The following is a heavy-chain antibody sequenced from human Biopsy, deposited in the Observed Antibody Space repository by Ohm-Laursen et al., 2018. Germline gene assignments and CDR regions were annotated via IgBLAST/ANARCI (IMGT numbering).Heavy chain of an antibody. J-gene: IGHJ4*02. CDR1: GGTFINYA. Sequence: VKISCKASGGTFINYATGWVRQAPGQGLEWMGGIIPMFGTANYAQMFQGRVTISADESTSTSYMELSSLTTGDTAIYYCARGPHSGSHSCFDYWGRGTLVTVSS. CDR2: IIPMFGTA. CDR3: ARGPHSGSHSCFDY. D-gene: IGHD1-26*01. V-gene: IGHV1-69*13.